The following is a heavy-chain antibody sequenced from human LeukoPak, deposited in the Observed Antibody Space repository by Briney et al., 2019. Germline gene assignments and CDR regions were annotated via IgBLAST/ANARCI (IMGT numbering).Heavy chain of an antibody. D-gene: IGHD3-10*01. CDR1: GGSISNYY. V-gene: IGHV4-59*08. Sequence: SETLSLTCTVSGGSISNYYWSWIRQPPGKELEWIGYIYYSGSTNYNPSLKSRVTISVDTSKNQFSLKLSSVTAADTAVYYCARTRYYYNSRSYGAPYYFDYWGQGTLVTVSS. J-gene: IGHJ4*02. CDR3: ARTRYYYNSRSYGAPYYFDY. CDR2: IYYSGST.